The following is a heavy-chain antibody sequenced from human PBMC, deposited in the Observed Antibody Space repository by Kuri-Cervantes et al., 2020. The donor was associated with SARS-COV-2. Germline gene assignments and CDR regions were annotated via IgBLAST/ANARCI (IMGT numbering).Heavy chain of an antibody. Sequence: SETLSLTCAVYVGSFSGYYWSWIRQPPGKGLEWIGEINHSGSTNYNPSLKIRVTISVGTSKNQLSLKLSSVTAADTAVYYCARVGVYCSSTSCYPNWFDPWGQGTLVTVSS. V-gene: IGHV4-34*01. CDR1: VGSFSGYY. J-gene: IGHJ5*02. CDR3: ARVGVYCSSTSCYPNWFDP. CDR2: INHSGST. D-gene: IGHD2-2*01.